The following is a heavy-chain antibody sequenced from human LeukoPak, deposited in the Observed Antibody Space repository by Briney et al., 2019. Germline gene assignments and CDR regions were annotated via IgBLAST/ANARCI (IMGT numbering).Heavy chain of an antibody. CDR3: ARDPEAELGYSSSWYPRYFDY. D-gene: IGHD6-13*01. V-gene: IGHV3-30-3*01. Sequence: PGGSLRLSCAASGFTFSSYAMHWVRQAPGKGLEWVAVISYDGSNKYYADSVKGRFTISRDNSKNTLYLQMNSLRAEDTAVYYCARDPEAELGYSSSWYPRYFDYWGQGTLVTVSS. CDR2: ISYDGSNK. J-gene: IGHJ4*02. CDR1: GFTFSSYA.